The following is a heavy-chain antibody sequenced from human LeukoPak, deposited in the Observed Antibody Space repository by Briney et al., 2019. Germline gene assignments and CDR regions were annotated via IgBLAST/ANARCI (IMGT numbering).Heavy chain of an antibody. D-gene: IGHD1-26*01. Sequence: PGGSLRLSCAASGFTFSDYYMSWIRQAPGKGLEWVSYITTSGSTIYYADSVKGRFTISRDNAENSLYLQMNSLRAEDTAVYYCARDRGIVGPTVAYYMDVWGKGTTVTVSS. J-gene: IGHJ6*03. V-gene: IGHV3-11*04. CDR3: ARDRGIVGPTVAYYMDV. CDR1: GFTFSDYY. CDR2: ITTSGSTI.